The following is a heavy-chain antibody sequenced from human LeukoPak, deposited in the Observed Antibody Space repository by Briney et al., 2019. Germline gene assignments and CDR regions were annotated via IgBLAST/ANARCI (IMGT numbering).Heavy chain of an antibody. CDR3: ARDRSIAGYGFDI. CDR1: GGSISSYY. D-gene: IGHD6-13*01. CDR2: IYYSGST. Sequence: SETLSLTCTVSGGSISSYYWSWIRQPPGKGPEWIGYIYYSGSTNYNPSLKSRVTISVDTSKNQFSLKLSSVTAADTAVYYCARDRSIAGYGFDIWGQGTMVTVSS. V-gene: IGHV4-59*01. J-gene: IGHJ3*02.